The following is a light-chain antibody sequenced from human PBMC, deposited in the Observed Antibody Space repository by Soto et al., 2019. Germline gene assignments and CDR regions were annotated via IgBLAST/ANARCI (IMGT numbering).Light chain of an antibody. V-gene: IGKV3-11*01. J-gene: IGKJ5*01. CDR3: QQRSNWPPIT. Sequence: EIVLTQSPGTLSLSPGERATLSCRARESVRNSYLAWYQQKPGQAPRLLIYGASTRAAGIPARFSGSGSGTDFTLTISSLEPEDFAVYYCQQRSNWPPITFGQGTRLEIK. CDR2: GAS. CDR1: ESVRNSY.